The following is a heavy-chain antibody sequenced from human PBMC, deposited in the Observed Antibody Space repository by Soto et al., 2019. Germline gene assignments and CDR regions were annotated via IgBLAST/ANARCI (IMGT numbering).Heavy chain of an antibody. CDR2: IIPIFGTA. Sequence: SVKVSCKASGGTFSSYAISWVRQAPGQGLEWMGGIIPIFGTANYAQKFQGRVTITADESTSTAYMELSSLRSEDTAVYYCASITIFGVVRSAGDYYYGMDVWGQGTTVTVSS. D-gene: IGHD3-3*01. CDR3: ASITIFGVVRSAGDYYYGMDV. CDR1: GGTFSSYA. V-gene: IGHV1-69*13. J-gene: IGHJ6*02.